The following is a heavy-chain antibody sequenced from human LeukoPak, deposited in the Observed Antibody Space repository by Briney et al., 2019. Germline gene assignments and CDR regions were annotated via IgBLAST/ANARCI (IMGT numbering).Heavy chain of an antibody. Sequence: GGSLRLSCAASGFTFSSYSMAWVRQAPGKGLEWVSYISSSTSTIYYADSVKGRFTISRDNSKNTLYLQMNSLRAEDTAVYYCAKEFGSYGDYAFDYWGQGTLVTVSS. CDR3: AKEFGSYGDYAFDY. V-gene: IGHV3-48*01. CDR1: GFTFSSYS. J-gene: IGHJ4*02. D-gene: IGHD4-17*01. CDR2: ISSSTSTI.